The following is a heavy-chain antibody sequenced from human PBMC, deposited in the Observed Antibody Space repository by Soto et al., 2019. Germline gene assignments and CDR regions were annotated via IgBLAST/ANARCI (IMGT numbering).Heavy chain of an antibody. CDR2: ISWNSGSI. D-gene: IGHD6-13*01. V-gene: IGHV3-9*01. CDR1: GFTFDDYA. Sequence: GGSLRLSCAASGFTFDDYAMHWVRQAPGKGLEWVSGISWNSGSIGYADSVKGRFTISRDNAKNSLYLQMNSLRAEDTALYYCAKSSYSSSFSPIRASYYYYYMDVWGKGTTVTVSS. CDR3: AKSSYSSSFSPIRASYYYYYMDV. J-gene: IGHJ6*03.